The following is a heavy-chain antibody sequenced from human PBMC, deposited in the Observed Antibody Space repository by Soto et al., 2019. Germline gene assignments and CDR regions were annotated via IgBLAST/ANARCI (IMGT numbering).Heavy chain of an antibody. D-gene: IGHD3-3*01. CDR3: VHSYYDFWNGSPVFDY. V-gene: IGHV2-5*02. CDR1: GFSLSTTGIS. Sequence: VSGPKLVNPTHTLTLTCSFSGFSLSTTGISVGWIRQPPGKALEWLAVIYRDDDKRYRPSLKSRLAITKDTSKNQVVLTMTNMDPVDSATFYCVHSYYDFWNGSPVFDYWGQGTLVTVSS. J-gene: IGHJ4*02. CDR2: IYRDDDK.